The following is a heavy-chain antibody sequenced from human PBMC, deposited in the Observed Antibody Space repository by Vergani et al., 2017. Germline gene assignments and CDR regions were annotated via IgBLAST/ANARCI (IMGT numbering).Heavy chain of an antibody. V-gene: IGHV4-34*01. Sequence: QVQLPQWGAGLLKPSETLSLTCAVYGGSFSGYYWSWIRQPPGKGLEWIGEINHSGSTNYNPSLKSRVTISVDTSKNQFSLKLSSVTAADTAVYYCARGPSSMVRGVISWFDPWGQGTLVTVSS. D-gene: IGHD3-10*01. J-gene: IGHJ5*02. CDR3: ARGPSSMVRGVISWFDP. CDR1: GGSFSGYY. CDR2: INHSGST.